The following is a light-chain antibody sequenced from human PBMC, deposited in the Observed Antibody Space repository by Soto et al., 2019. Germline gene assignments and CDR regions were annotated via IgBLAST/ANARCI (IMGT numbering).Light chain of an antibody. CDR3: QQSYSSPPT. J-gene: IGKJ1*01. CDR1: QSISNH. V-gene: IGKV1-39*01. Sequence: DSQMTQSPSSLAASVEDRVSITGRASQSISNHLNWYQQKPGKAPKLLIFAASSLQSGVPSRFSGSRSGPDFTLTISSLQPEDFATYYCQQSYSSPPTFGQGTKVDIK. CDR2: AAS.